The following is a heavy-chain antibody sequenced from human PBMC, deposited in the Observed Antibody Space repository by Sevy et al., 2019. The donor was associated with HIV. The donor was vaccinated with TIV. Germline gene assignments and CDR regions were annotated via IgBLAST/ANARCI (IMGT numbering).Heavy chain of an antibody. J-gene: IGHJ4*02. D-gene: IGHD1-26*01. Sequence: GGSLRLSCAASGFSFTNYAMSWVRQAPGKGLEWVSAISGTAAYTYYADSVEGRFTISRDNSKNTIYLQMNSLRAEDTATYFCAKDSTLGPTTPDYWGQGILVTVSS. CDR2: ISGTAAYT. CDR1: GFSFTNYA. CDR3: AKDSTLGPTTPDY. V-gene: IGHV3-23*01.